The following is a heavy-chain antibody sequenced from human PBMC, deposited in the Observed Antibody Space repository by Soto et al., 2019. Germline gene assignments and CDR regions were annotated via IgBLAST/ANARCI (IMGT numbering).Heavy chain of an antibody. CDR1: RGTFSSYT. CDR2: IIPILGIA. CDR3: ARLWESDDYGDYAVQFDY. D-gene: IGHD4-17*01. V-gene: IGHV1-69*02. Sequence: QVQLVQSGAEVKKPGSSVKVSCKASRGTFSSYTISWVRQAPGQGLEWMGRIIPILGIANYAQKFQGRVTITADKSTSTAYMELSSLRSEDTAVYYCARLWESDDYGDYAVQFDYWGQGTLVTVSS. J-gene: IGHJ4*02.